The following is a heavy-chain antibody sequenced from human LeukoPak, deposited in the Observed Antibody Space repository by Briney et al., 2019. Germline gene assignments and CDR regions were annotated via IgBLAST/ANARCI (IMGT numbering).Heavy chain of an antibody. CDR3: ARTRGRGPGGHFDS. V-gene: IGHV3-11*01. Sequence: SGGSLRLSCAASGFSFSDHYMSWIRQAPGKGLEWVSYISTSSSTSYADSVEGRFTVSRHNAQSSLFLQMNSLRDEDTAMYYCARTRGRGPGGHFDSWGQGTLVTVSS. CDR1: GFSFSDHY. D-gene: IGHD3-10*01. J-gene: IGHJ4*02. CDR2: ISTSSST.